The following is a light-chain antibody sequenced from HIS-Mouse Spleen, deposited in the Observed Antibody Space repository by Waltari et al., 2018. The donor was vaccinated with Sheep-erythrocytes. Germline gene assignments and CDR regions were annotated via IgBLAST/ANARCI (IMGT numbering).Light chain of an antibody. CDR1: QDISNY. CDR3: QQYDNLLT. J-gene: IGKJ4*01. CDR2: DAS. V-gene: IGKV1-33*01. Sequence: DIQMTQSPSSLSASVGDRVTITCQASQDISNYLNWYQQKPGKAPKLLIYDASNLETGVPSRFSGSGSGTDFTFTISSLQPEDIATYYCQQYDNLLTFGGGTKVGSN.